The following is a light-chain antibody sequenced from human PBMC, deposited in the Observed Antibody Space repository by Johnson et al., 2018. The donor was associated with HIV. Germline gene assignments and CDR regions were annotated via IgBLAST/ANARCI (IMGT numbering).Light chain of an antibody. CDR3: GTWDSSLSSYV. CDR1: SSNIGYHY. J-gene: IGLJ1*01. V-gene: IGLV1-51*02. Sequence: QSVLTQPPSVSAAPGQKVTISCSGSSSNIGYHYVSWYQQLPGTAPKLLIYENKKRPSGIPDRFSGSKSGTSATLGITGLQTGDEADYYCGTWDSSLSSYVFGTGTKVTVL. CDR2: ENK.